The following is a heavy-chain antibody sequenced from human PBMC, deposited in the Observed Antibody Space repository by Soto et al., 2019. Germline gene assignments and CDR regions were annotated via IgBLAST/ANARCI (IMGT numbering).Heavy chain of an antibody. D-gene: IGHD6-19*01. CDR3: AAAAGAVGGDFDY. J-gene: IGHJ4*02. CDR2: IVAASGHP. Sequence: SVKVSCKTSGFTFSSSGVKWVRQARGQGLERIGWIVAASGHPNLAQNFQDRVTITRDMSTSTAYMELSSLRSEDTAVSYCAAAAGAVGGDFDYWGQGTLVTVSS. CDR1: GFTFSSSG. V-gene: IGHV1-58*01.